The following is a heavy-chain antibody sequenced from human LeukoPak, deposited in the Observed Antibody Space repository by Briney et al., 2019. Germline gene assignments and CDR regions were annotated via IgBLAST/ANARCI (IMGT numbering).Heavy chain of an antibody. CDR3: AKGTEYYYDSSAYYRH. CDR1: GFTFSDYY. J-gene: IGHJ4*02. CDR2: LSGSGGST. Sequence: GGSLRLSCAASGFTFSDYYMSWVRQAPGKGLEWVSALSGSGGSTYYADSVKGRFTISRDNSKNTLYLYMNSLRAEDTAVYYCAKGTEYYYDSSAYYRHWGQGTLVTVSS. D-gene: IGHD3-22*01. V-gene: IGHV3-23*01.